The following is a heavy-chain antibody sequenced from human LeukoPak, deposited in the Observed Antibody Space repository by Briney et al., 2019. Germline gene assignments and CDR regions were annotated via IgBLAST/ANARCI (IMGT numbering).Heavy chain of an antibody. CDR1: DGSFSDYY. D-gene: IGHD3-10*01. V-gene: IGHV4-34*01. Sequence: SETLSLTCAFYDGSFSDYYWSWIRQAPGKGLEWIGEINHSGSTNYNPSLKSRVTISVDMSKNQFSLKLNFVTAADTAVYFCARAGWFGQVCGPLDYWGQGNLVTVSS. CDR3: ARAGWFGQVCGPLDY. CDR2: INHSGST. J-gene: IGHJ4*02.